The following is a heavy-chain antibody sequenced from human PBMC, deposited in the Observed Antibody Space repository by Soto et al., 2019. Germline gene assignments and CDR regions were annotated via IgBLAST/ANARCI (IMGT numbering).Heavy chain of an antibody. CDR2: FDPEDGET. Sequence: ASVKVSCKVSGYTLTELSMHWVRQAPGKGLEWMGGFDPEDGETIYAQKFQGRVTMTEDTSTDTAYMELSGLRSEDTAVYYCAATMIVVVITGAFDIWGQGTMVTISS. J-gene: IGHJ3*02. CDR1: GYTLTELS. D-gene: IGHD3-22*01. V-gene: IGHV1-24*01. CDR3: AATMIVVVITGAFDI.